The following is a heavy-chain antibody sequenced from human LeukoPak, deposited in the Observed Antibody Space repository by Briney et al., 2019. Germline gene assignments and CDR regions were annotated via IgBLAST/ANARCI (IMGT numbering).Heavy chain of an antibody. CDR3: AKDGNDYVWGSYRYPYYFGY. CDR1: GFTFSSYG. D-gene: IGHD3-16*02. J-gene: IGHJ4*02. Sequence: GRSLRLSCAASGFTFSSYGMHWVRQAPGKGLEWVAVISYDGSNKYYADSVKGRFTISRDNSKNTLYLQMNSLRAEDTAGYYCAKDGNDYVWGSYRYPYYFGYWGQGTLVTVSS. V-gene: IGHV3-30*18. CDR2: ISYDGSNK.